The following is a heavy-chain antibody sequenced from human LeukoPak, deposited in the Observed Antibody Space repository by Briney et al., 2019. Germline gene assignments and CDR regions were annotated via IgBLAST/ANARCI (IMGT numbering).Heavy chain of an antibody. Sequence: GSLRLSCAASGFTFSSYAMHWVRQAPGKGLEYVSAISSNGGSTYYANSVKGRFTISRDNSKNTLYLQMGSLRAEDMAVYYCARAWDSSGYYYDYWGQGTLVTVSS. CDR2: ISSNGGST. V-gene: IGHV3-64*01. J-gene: IGHJ4*02. CDR1: GFTFSSYA. D-gene: IGHD3-22*01. CDR3: ARAWDSSGYYYDY.